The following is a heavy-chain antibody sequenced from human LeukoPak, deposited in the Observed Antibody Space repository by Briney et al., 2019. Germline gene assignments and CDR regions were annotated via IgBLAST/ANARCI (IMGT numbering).Heavy chain of an antibody. D-gene: IGHD5-24*01. CDR3: ARERDGRFFDY. J-gene: IGHJ4*02. V-gene: IGHV3-7*01. CDR2: INQDGSEK. CDR1: GLIFRSYW. Sequence: GGSLRLSCAVSGLIFRSYWMSWVRQAPGKGLEWVADINQDGSEKYFVDSVKGRFTISRDNAKNSLHLQMNTLRAEDTAVYYCARERDGRFFDYWGQGTLVTVSS.